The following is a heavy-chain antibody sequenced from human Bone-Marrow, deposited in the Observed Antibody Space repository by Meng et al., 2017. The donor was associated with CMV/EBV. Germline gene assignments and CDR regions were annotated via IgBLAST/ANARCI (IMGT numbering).Heavy chain of an antibody. CDR1: GFSLSNARMG. CDR3: AHSTIFGVVNWFDP. Sequence: SGPTLVKPTETLTLTCTVSGFSLSNARMGVSWIRQPPGKALEWLAHIFSNDEKSYSTSLKSRLTISKDTSKNQVVLTMTNMDPVDTATYYCAHSTIFGVVNWFDPWGQGTLVTVSS. D-gene: IGHD3-3*01. CDR2: IFSNDEK. V-gene: IGHV2-26*01. J-gene: IGHJ5*02.